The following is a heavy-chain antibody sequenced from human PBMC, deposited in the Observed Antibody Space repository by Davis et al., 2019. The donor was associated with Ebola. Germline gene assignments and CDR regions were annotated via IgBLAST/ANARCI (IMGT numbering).Heavy chain of an antibody. CDR3: ARKTFFDY. Sequence: GESLKISCAASGFTFSSYAMHWVRQAPGKGLEWVAVISYDGSNKYYADSVKGRFTISRDNSKNKLYLQMNSLRAEDTAVYYCARKTFFDYWGQGTLVTVSS. CDR2: ISYDGSNK. V-gene: IGHV3-30-3*01. J-gene: IGHJ4*01. CDR1: GFTFSSYA.